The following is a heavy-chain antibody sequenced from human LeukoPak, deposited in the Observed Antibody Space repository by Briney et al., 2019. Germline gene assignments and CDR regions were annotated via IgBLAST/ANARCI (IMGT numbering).Heavy chain of an antibody. CDR3: ASQYSSRKDAFDI. Sequence: SETLSLTCTVSGGSISSYYWSWIRQPPGKGLEWIGYIYYSGSTNYNPSLKNRVTISVDTSKNQFSLKLSSVTAADTAVYYCASQYSSRKDAFDIWGQGTMVTVSS. V-gene: IGHV4-59*01. J-gene: IGHJ3*02. CDR2: IYYSGST. D-gene: IGHD6-13*01. CDR1: GGSISSYY.